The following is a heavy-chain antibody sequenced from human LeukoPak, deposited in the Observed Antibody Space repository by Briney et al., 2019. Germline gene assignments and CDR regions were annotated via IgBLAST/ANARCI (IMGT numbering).Heavy chain of an antibody. D-gene: IGHD6-13*01. CDR2: IYYSGSI. CDR1: GGSISSYY. V-gene: IGHV4-59*01. CDR3: ASSRSYYYGMDV. J-gene: IGHJ6*02. Sequence: SETLSLTCTVSGGSISSYYWSWIRQPPGKGLEWIGYIYYSGSINYNPSLKSRVTISVDTSKNQFSLKLSSVTAADTAVYYCASSRSYYYGMDVWGQGTTVTVSS.